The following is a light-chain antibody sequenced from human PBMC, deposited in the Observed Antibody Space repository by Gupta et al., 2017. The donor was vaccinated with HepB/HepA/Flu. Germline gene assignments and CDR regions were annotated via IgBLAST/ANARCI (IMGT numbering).Light chain of an antibody. CDR2: KAS. J-gene: IGKJ3*01. CDR3: QQYNKYQFT. Sequence: DIQMTQTPSTLSASVGDRVTITCRASQSISSWLAWYQQKPGKAPKLLIYKASSLESGVPSRFSGSGSGTEFTLTISSLQPDDFATYYCQQYNKYQFTFGPGTKVEIK. V-gene: IGKV1-5*03. CDR1: QSISSW.